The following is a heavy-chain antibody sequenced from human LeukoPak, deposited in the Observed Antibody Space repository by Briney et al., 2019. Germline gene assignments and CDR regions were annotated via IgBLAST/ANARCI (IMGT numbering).Heavy chain of an antibody. J-gene: IGHJ4*02. D-gene: IGHD2-15*01. CDR1: GYTFTNYY. CDR3: AREEHGGYFDY. Sequence: GASVKVSCKASGYTFTNYYMHWVRQAPGQGLEWMGLINPSGTGTNYAQKFRGRVTLTRDTSTTTVYMELSSLRSEDTAVYCCAREEHGGYFDYWGQGNPVTVSS. V-gene: IGHV1-46*01. CDR2: INPSGTGT.